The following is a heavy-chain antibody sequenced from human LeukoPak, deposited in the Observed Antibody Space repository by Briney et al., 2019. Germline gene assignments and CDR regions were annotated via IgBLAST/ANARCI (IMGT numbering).Heavy chain of an antibody. CDR3: AKDMTTVTEGNFDY. J-gene: IGHJ4*02. CDR1: GFTFSSYA. D-gene: IGHD4-17*01. Sequence: GGSLRLSCAASGFTFSSYAMSWVRQAPGKGLEWVSAVSGGGVSTYYADSVKGRFTVSRDNSKNTLYLQMNSLRVEDTAVYYCAKDMTTVTEGNFDYWGQGTLVTVSS. CDR2: VSGGGVST. V-gene: IGHV3-23*01.